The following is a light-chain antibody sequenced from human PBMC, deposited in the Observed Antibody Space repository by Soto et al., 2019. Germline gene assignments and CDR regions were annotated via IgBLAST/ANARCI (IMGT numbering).Light chain of an antibody. V-gene: IGLV2-14*01. CDR2: DVS. Sequence: QSALTQPASVSGSPGQSITISCTGTSSDVGTYNFVSWYRQHPVKAPILIIFDVSSRPSGISNRFSGSKSGNTASLTISGVQAEYEADYYCSSYANSDTVIFGGGTKVTVL. J-gene: IGLJ2*01. CDR1: SSDVGTYNF. CDR3: SSYANSDTVI.